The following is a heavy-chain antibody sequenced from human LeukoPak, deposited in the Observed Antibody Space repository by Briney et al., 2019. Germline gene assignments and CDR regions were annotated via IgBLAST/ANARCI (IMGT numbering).Heavy chain of an antibody. CDR1: GYSISSGYY. Sequence: SETLSLTCTVSGYSISSGYYWGWIRQPPGKGLEWTGSIDHSGSTYYNPSLKSRITISVDTSKKQVSLRLSSVTAADTAVYYCARDFQYYDILTGYLLQPFAFDIWGQGTMVTVSS. CDR3: ARDFQYYDILTGYLLQPFAFDI. J-gene: IGHJ3*02. CDR2: IDHSGST. D-gene: IGHD3-9*01. V-gene: IGHV4-38-2*02.